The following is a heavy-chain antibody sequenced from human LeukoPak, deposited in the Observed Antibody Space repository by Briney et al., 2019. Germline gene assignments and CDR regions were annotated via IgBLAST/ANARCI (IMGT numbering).Heavy chain of an antibody. CDR1: GFTFSSYG. V-gene: IGHV3-7*04. D-gene: IGHD6-13*01. Sequence: PGRSLRLSCAASGFTFSSYGMHWVRQAPGKGLEWVANIKQDGSEKYYVDSVKGRFTISRDNAKNSLYLQMSTLRAEDTAVYYCARGRGSSWTNYFDYWGQGTLVTVSS. CDR3: ARGRGSSWTNYFDY. CDR2: IKQDGSEK. J-gene: IGHJ4*02.